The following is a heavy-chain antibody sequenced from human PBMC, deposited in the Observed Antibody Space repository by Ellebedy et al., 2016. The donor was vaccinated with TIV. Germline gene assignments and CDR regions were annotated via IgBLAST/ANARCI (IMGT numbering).Heavy chain of an antibody. Sequence: PGGSLRLSCAASGFTFSKAWMSWVRQAPGKGLEWVSAISGSGDTTYYADSVKGRFTISRDNSQDTVHLQMNSLRAEDTAVYYCTKRGVGWAAFDIWGPGTMVTVSS. D-gene: IGHD6-19*01. J-gene: IGHJ3*02. V-gene: IGHV3-23*01. CDR3: TKRGVGWAAFDI. CDR1: GFTFSKAW. CDR2: ISGSGDTT.